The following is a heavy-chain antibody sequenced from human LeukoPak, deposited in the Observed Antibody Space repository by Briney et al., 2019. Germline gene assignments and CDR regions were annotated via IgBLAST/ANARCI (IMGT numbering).Heavy chain of an antibody. CDR1: GGSISSGDYY. J-gene: IGHJ4*02. V-gene: IGHV4-30-4*01. CDR3: ARGRVRFLYYFDY. Sequence: SETLSLTCTVSGGSISSGDYYWSWIRQPPGKGLEWIGYVYHSGSTYYNPSLKSRVTISLDTSKNQFSLKMRSVTAADTAVYYCARGRVRFLYYFDYWGQGTLVTVSS. D-gene: IGHD3-3*01. CDR2: VYHSGST.